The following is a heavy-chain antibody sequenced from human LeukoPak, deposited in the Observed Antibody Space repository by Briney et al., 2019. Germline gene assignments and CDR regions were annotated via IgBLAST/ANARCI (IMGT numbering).Heavy chain of an antibody. D-gene: IGHD4-23*01. CDR2: IYTSGST. V-gene: IGHV4-4*07. J-gene: IGHJ2*01. Sequence: PSETLSLTCAVSGGSISSYYWSWIRQSPGKGLEWVGHIYTSGSTNYSPSLKSRVTLSVATSKNHFSPKLSSVTAADTALYYCAIDYGGNPNCWYFARWGRGRLLTV. CDR1: GGSISSYY. CDR3: AIDYGGNPNCWYFAR.